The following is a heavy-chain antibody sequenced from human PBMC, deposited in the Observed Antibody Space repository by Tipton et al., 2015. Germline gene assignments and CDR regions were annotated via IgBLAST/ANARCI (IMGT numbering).Heavy chain of an antibody. J-gene: IGHJ4*02. CDR2: IYYRGRT. CDR1: PGAISSTSYY. V-gene: IGHV4-39*01. Sequence: TLSLTCTVSPGAISSTSYYWGWVRQSPGRGLEWIGSIYYRGRTYYNPSLKSRVTISADMSKNQFSLKLSSVTAADTAVYYCARLDDTSGPNSLDSWGQGTLVIVSS. CDR3: ARLDDTSGPNSLDS. D-gene: IGHD3-22*01.